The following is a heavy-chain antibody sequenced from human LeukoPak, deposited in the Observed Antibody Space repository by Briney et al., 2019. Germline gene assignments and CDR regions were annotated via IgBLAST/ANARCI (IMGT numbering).Heavy chain of an antibody. V-gene: IGHV1-2*02. D-gene: IGHD6-13*01. CDR1: GYTFTGYY. CDR2: INPNSGGT. CDR3: ARGPGYSSSRPTGY. J-gene: IGHJ4*02. Sequence: ASVKVSCKASGYTFTGYYMHWVRQAPGQGLEWMGWINPNSGGTNYAQKFQGRVTRTRDTSISTAYMELSRLRSDDTTVYYCARGPGYSSSRPTGYWGQGTLVTVSS.